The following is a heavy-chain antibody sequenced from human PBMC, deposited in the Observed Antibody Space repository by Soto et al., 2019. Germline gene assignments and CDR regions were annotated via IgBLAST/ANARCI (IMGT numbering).Heavy chain of an antibody. CDR1: GGSFSGYY. V-gene: IGHV4-34*01. CDR3: ARGYEGAGDTGQDAFDI. CDR2: INYSGST. D-gene: IGHD7-27*01. J-gene: IGHJ3*02. Sequence: XETLSLTCAVYGGSFSGYYWSWIRQPPGKGLEWIGEINYSGSTNYNPSLKSRVTISVDTSKNQFSLKLSSVTAADTAVYYCARGYEGAGDTGQDAFDIWGQGTMVTVSS.